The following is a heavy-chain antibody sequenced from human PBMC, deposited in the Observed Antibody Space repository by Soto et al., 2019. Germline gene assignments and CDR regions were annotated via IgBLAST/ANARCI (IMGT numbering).Heavy chain of an antibody. D-gene: IGHD3-16*01. Sequence: QVQLVQSGAEVKKPGSSVTVSCKASGGTFSSYIISWVRQAPGQGLEWMGGIIPIFGTANYAQKFQDRVTITADESTTTAYMELSGLRAEDTAVYYCARAFATNKYWFDPWGQGTLVTVSS. CDR3: ARAFATNKYWFDP. CDR2: IIPIFGTA. CDR1: GGTFSSYI. J-gene: IGHJ5*02. V-gene: IGHV1-69*01.